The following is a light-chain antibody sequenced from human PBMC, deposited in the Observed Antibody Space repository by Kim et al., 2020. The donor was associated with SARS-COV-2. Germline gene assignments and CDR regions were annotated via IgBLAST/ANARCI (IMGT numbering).Light chain of an antibody. CDR1: QGISTY. V-gene: IGKV1-9*01. CDR2: GAT. CDR3: QQVNSYPLA. J-gene: IGKJ4*01. Sequence: ASVGGRVTITCRASQGISTYLAWYQQKPGKVPKLLIYGATSLQSGVPSRFIGFGSGTDFTLTISSLQPEDFAFYYCQQVNSYPLAFGGGTKVDIK.